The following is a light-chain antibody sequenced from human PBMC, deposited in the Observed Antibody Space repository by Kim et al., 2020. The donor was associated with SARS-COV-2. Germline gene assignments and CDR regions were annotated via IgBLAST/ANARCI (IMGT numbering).Light chain of an antibody. CDR2: DNN. CDR3: GAWDSSLSAGV. Sequence: GQKVTISCSGSSSNIGNNYVSWYQQLPRTAPKLLIYDNNKRPSGIPDRFSGSKSDTSATLGITGLQTGDEADYYCGAWDSSLSAGVFGGGTKLTVL. CDR1: SSNIGNNY. J-gene: IGLJ3*02. V-gene: IGLV1-51*01.